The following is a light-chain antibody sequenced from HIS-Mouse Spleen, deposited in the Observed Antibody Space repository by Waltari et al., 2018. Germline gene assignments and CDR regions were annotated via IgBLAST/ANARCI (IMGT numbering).Light chain of an antibody. V-gene: IGLV1-47*01. CDR2: WNN. Sequence: QSVLTQPPSASGTPGQRVTISCSGSSSNIGSNYVYWYQQLPGTAPNLPIYWNNPRPSGVPDRFSGSKSGTSASLAISGLRSEDEADYYCAAWDDSLSGPVFGGGTKLTVL. CDR1: SSNIGSNY. J-gene: IGLJ3*02. CDR3: AAWDDSLSGPV.